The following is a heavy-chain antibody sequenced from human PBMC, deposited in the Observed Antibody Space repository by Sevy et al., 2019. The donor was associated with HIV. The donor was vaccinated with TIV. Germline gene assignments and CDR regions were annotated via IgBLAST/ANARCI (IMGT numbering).Heavy chain of an antibody. Sequence: GGSLRLSCAASGFAMSSYWVTWVRQVPGKGLEWVANIKQDGSVRKYLDSVRGRFTISRDNSKKTLYLQMNNVRVEDTAVYYCARGGYYYDNAAYYALDSWGQGTLVTVSS. J-gene: IGHJ4*02. D-gene: IGHD3-22*01. V-gene: IGHV3-7*01. CDR2: IKQDGSVR. CDR1: GFAMSSYW. CDR3: ARGGYYYDNAAYYALDS.